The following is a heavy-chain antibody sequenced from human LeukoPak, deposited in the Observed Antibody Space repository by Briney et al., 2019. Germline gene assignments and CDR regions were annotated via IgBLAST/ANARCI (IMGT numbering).Heavy chain of an antibody. D-gene: IGHD1-26*01. CDR1: GFTFSSYW. CDR2: IKQDGSEK. Sequence: GGSLRLSCAASGFTFSSYWMTWVRQAPGKGLEWVANIKQDGSEKYYVDSVEGRFTISRDNAKNSLYLQMNSLRAEDTAVYYCARDSDSGSYFSWGQGTLVTVSS. CDR3: ARDSDSGSYFS. J-gene: IGHJ4*02. V-gene: IGHV3-7*03.